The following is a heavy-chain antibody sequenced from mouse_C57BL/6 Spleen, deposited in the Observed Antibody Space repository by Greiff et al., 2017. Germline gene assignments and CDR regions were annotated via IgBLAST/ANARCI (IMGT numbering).Heavy chain of an antibody. CDR3: TRGGKEDAMDY. CDR1: GFTFSSYA. J-gene: IGHJ4*01. V-gene: IGHV5-9-1*02. CDR2: ISSGGDYI. Sequence: EVKLVESGEGLVKPGGSLKLSCAASGFTFSSYAMSWVRQTPEKRLEWVAYISSGGDYIYYADTVKGRFTISRDNARNTLYLQMSSLKSEDTAMYYCTRGGKEDAMDYWGQGTSVTVSS.